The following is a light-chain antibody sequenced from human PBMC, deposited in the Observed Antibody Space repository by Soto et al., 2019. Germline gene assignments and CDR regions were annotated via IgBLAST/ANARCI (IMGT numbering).Light chain of an antibody. CDR2: EGS. CDR1: QSVNSY. CDR3: QHRSNWPAT. Sequence: EIVLTQSPATLSLSPGERATLSCRASQSVNSYLAWYQQQPGQAPRLLIYEGSKRATGIPARFSGSGSGTDFTLTISSLEPEDFAVYYCQHRSNWPATCGQGTKVEI. J-gene: IGKJ2*01. V-gene: IGKV3-11*01.